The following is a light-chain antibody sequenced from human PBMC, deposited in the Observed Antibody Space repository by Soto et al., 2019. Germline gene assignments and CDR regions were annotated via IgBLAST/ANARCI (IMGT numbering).Light chain of an antibody. J-gene: IGLJ1*01. Sequence: SALTQPPSVSGSPGQSVTISCTGTSTDFVSYNRVSWYQQPPGTAPKLIIYEASNRPSGVPDRFSGSKSGDTASLTISGLQAEDEADYYCCSLTTRDSHVFGTGTKV. CDR3: CSLTTRDSHV. CDR1: STDFVSYNR. CDR2: EAS. V-gene: IGLV2-18*02.